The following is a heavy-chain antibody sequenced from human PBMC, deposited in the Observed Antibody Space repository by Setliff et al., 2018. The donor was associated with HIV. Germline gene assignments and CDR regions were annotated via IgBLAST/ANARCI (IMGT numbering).Heavy chain of an antibody. J-gene: IGHJ4*02. D-gene: IGHD3-10*01. CDR2: IYSGGDS. Sequence: GESLTISCAASGFSVSNYYMAWVRQAPGKGLEWVSTIYSGGDSYHADSVKGRFTLSRDNSKNTLYLQMDSLRPEDTAIYYCARSRLYNSALDFWGQGTLVTVSS. V-gene: IGHV3-66*02. CDR3: ARSRLYNSALDF. CDR1: GFSVSNYY.